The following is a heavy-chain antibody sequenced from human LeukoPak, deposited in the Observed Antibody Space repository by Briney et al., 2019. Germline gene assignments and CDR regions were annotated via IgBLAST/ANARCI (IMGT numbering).Heavy chain of an antibody. J-gene: IGHJ4*02. Sequence: PGGSLRLSCAACGFTFSDYFMSWIRQAPGKGLEWVSYISSSSSSYTNYADSVKGRFTISRDNAKNSLYLQMNSLRAEDTAVYYCAREGYSNYKGTGFDYWGQGTLVTVSS. CDR3: AREGYSNYKGTGFDY. D-gene: IGHD4-11*01. CDR2: ISSSSSSYT. CDR1: GFTFSDYF. V-gene: IGHV3-11*06.